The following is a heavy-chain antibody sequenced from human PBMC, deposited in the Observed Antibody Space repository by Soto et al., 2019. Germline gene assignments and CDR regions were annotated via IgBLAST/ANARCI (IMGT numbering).Heavy chain of an antibody. Sequence: TLSLTCTVSGGSISSGGYYWSWIRQHPGKGLEWIGYIYYSGSTYYNPSLKSRVTISVDTSKNQFSLKLSSVTAADTAVYYCAIAFPRPYYYYYYYMDVWGKGTTVTVSS. CDR1: GGSISSGGYY. CDR2: IYYSGST. CDR3: AIAFPRPYYYYYYYMDV. V-gene: IGHV4-31*03. J-gene: IGHJ6*03.